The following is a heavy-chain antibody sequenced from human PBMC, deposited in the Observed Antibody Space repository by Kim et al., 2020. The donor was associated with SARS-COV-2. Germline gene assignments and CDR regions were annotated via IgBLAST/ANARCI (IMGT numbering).Heavy chain of an antibody. V-gene: IGHV3-21*01. J-gene: IGHJ4*02. D-gene: IGHD3-10*01. Sequence: SVKGRFTLSRDNAKTSLYLQMNSLRAEDTAVYYCARPDYYYGSGSYLPSNWGQGTLVTVSS. CDR3: ARPDYYYGSGSYLPSN.